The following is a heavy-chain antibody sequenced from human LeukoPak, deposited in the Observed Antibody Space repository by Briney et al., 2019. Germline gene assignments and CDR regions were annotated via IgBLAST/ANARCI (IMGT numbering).Heavy chain of an antibody. D-gene: IGHD3-22*01. Sequence: GGSLRLSCAASGFTVSSNYMSWVRQAPGKGLEGVSVIYSGGSTYYADSVKGRFTISRDNSKNTLYLQMNSLRAEDTAVYYCAREGDYYDSSGYSSYFDYWGQGTLVTVSS. CDR3: AREGDYYDSSGYSSYFDY. CDR1: GFTVSSNY. CDR2: IYSGGST. V-gene: IGHV3-66*01. J-gene: IGHJ4*02.